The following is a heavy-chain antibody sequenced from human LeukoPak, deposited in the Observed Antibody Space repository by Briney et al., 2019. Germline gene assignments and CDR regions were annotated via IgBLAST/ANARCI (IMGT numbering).Heavy chain of an antibody. CDR1: GGSFSGYY. D-gene: IGHD6-19*01. CDR3: ARGRSSGWYSGSYGMDV. J-gene: IGHJ6*02. CDR2: INHSGST. V-gene: IGHV4-34*01. Sequence: PSETLSLTCAVYGGSFSGYYWSWIRQPPGKGLEWIGEINHSGSTNYNPSLKSRVTISVDTSKNQFSLKLSSVTAADTAVYYCARGRSSGWYSGSYGMDVWGQGTTVTVSS.